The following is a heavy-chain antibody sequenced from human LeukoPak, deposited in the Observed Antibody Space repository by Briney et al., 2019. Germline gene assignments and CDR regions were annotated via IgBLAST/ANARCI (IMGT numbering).Heavy chain of an antibody. CDR1: GGSISSYY. Sequence: SETLSLTCTVSGGSISSYYWSWIRQPPGKGLEWIGYIYYSGSTNYNPSLKSRVTISVDTSKNQFSLKLSSVTAADTAVYYCASYSYYYDSSGYFDYWGQGTLVAVSS. CDR2: IYYSGST. J-gene: IGHJ4*02. D-gene: IGHD3-22*01. V-gene: IGHV4-59*01. CDR3: ASYSYYYDSSGYFDY.